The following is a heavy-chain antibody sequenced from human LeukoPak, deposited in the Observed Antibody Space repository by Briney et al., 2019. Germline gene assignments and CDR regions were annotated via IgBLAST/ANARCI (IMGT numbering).Heavy chain of an antibody. D-gene: IGHD2-15*01. CDR1: GGTFSSYA. Sequence: SVKVSCKASGGTFSSYAISGVRQAPGQGLEWMGRIIPILGIANYAQKFQGRVTITADKSTSTAYMELSSLRSEDTAVYYCATMPVVVAATNAYYFDYWGQGTLVTVSS. J-gene: IGHJ4*02. CDR3: ATMPVVVAATNAYYFDY. V-gene: IGHV1-69*04. CDR2: IIPILGIA.